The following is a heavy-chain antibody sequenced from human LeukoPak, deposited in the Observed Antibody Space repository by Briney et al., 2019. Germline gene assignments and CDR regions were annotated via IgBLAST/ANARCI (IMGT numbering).Heavy chain of an antibody. J-gene: IGHJ4*02. D-gene: IGHD3-3*01. V-gene: IGHV4-34*01. CDR2: INHSGST. Sequence: PSETLSLTCTVSGGSISSYYWSWIRQPPGKGLEWIGEINHSGSTNYNPSLKSRVTISVDTSKNQFSLKLSSVTAADTAVYYCARDPPMGGVVPWGQGTLVTVSS. CDR1: GGSISSYY. CDR3: ARDPPMGGVVP.